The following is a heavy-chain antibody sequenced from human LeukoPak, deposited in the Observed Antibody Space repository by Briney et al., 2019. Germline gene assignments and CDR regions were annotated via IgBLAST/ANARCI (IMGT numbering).Heavy chain of an antibody. J-gene: IGHJ4*02. D-gene: IGHD2-15*01. CDR2: IYYSGGT. V-gene: IGHV4-59*13. Sequence: SETLSLTCTVSGGSISSYYWSWIRQPPGKGLEWIGYIYYSGGTNYNPSLKSRVTISVDTSKNQFSLKLSSVTAADTAVYYCARTGVAATLRSAFDIWGQGTLVTVSS. CDR3: ARTGVAATLRSAFDI. CDR1: GGSISSYY.